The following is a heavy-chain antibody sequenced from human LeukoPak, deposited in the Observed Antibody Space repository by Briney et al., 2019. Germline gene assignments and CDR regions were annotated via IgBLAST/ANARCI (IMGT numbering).Heavy chain of an antibody. J-gene: IGHJ4*02. V-gene: IGHV3-13*01. CDR1: GFTLGSHD. Sequence: GGSLRLSCTASGFTLGSHDMHWVRQTTGEGLEWVAAIASGFQTFYAGSVKGRFTVSREDGKNSLYLQMNSLRAGDTAVYYCVREARGYHYTYFDYWGQGTPVTVSS. CDR2: IASGFQT. D-gene: IGHD5-18*01. CDR3: VREARGYHYTYFDY.